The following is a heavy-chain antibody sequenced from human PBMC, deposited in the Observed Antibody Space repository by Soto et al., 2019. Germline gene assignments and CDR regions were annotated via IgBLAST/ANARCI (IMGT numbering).Heavy chain of an antibody. CDR3: ARLPDVSHYYYYGMDV. V-gene: IGHV1-69*01. CDR2: IIPIFGTA. Sequence: QVQLVQSGAEVKKPGSSVKVSCKASGGTFSSYAISWVRQAPGQGLEWMGGIIPIFGTANYAQKFQGRVTITADESTRTAYMELSSLRSEDTAVYYCARLPDVSHYYYYGMDVWGQGTTVTVSS. CDR1: GGTFSSYA. J-gene: IGHJ6*02.